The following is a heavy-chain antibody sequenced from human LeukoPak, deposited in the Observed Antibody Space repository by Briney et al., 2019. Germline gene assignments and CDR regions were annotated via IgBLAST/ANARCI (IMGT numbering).Heavy chain of an antibody. CDR2: TSADSAKT. J-gene: IGHJ6*02. CDR1: GYTFSDYY. D-gene: IGHD1-26*01. V-gene: IGHV1-18*04. Sequence: GASVKVSCKASGYTFSDYYVFWLRQAPGQGLEWMGWTSADSAKTYYAQNFQDRVTMTTDTSTRTGYMELRSLRSDDAAVYYCATGSYLWGGMDVWGQGTTVIVSS. CDR3: ATGSYLWGGMDV.